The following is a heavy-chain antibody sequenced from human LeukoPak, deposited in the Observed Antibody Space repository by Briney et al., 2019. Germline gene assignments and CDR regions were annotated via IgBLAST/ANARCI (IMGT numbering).Heavy chain of an antibody. D-gene: IGHD1-1*01. CDR2: ISPSGDST. J-gene: IGHJ4*02. Sequence: ASVKVSCKASGYTFSNYFMHWVRQTPGQGLEWMGIISPSGDSTSYAQKFQDRVTMARDTSTSTVYMEVSSLMSDDTGVYYCVRADDQPFDLWGQGTLVTVSS. V-gene: IGHV1-46*01. CDR1: GYTFSNYF. CDR3: VRADDQPFDL.